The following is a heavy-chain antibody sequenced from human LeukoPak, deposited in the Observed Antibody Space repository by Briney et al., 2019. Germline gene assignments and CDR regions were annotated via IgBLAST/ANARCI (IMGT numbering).Heavy chain of an antibody. V-gene: IGHV1-46*01. D-gene: IGHD2-15*01. J-gene: IGHJ5*02. CDR3: ARTGSGGSYWFDP. Sequence: ASVKVSCKASGYTLTSYYMHWVRQAPGQGLEWMGVINPSGGSTSYAQKFQGRVTMTRDTSTSTVYMELSSLRSEDTAVYYCARTGSGGSYWFDPWGQGTLVTVSS. CDR2: INPSGGST. CDR1: GYTLTSYY.